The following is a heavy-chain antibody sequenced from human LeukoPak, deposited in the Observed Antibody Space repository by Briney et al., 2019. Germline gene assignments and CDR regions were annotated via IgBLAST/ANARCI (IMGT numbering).Heavy chain of an antibody. Sequence: ASVKVSCKVSGYTLTELSMHWVRQAPGKGLEWMGGFDPEDGETIYAQKFQGRVTMTEDTSTDTAYMELSRLRSEDTAVYYCATSRYCSGGSCYYYYGMDVWGQGTTVTVSS. V-gene: IGHV1-24*01. D-gene: IGHD2-15*01. CDR1: GYTLTELS. CDR3: ATSRYCSGGSCYYYYGMDV. J-gene: IGHJ6*02. CDR2: FDPEDGET.